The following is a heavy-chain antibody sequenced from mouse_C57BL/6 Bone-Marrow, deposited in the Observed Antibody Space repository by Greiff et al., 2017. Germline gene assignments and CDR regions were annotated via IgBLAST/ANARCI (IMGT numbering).Heavy chain of an antibody. CDR2: IDPSDSYT. CDR1: GYTFTSYW. CDR3: ARGPEDY. V-gene: IGHV1-59*01. J-gene: IGHJ4*01. Sequence: VQLQQSGAELVRPGTSVKLSCKASGYTFTSYWMHWVKQRPGQGLEWIGVIDPSDSYTNYNQKFKGKATLTVDTSSSTAYMQLSSLTSEDSAVYYCARGPEDYWGQGTSVTVSS.